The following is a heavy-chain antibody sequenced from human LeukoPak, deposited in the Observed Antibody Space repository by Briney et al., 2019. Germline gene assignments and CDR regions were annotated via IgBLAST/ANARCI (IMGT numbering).Heavy chain of an antibody. CDR3: ARDDGDGSGSLV. J-gene: IGHJ4*02. CDR2: INPNSGGT. D-gene: IGHD3-10*01. Sequence: ASVKVSCKASGYTFSGYYMHWVRQASGQGLEWMGWINPNSGGTNYAQKFQGRVTMTRDTSTSTVYMELSSLRSEDTAVYYCARDDGDGSGSLVWGQGTLVTVSS. V-gene: IGHV1-2*02. CDR1: GYTFSGYY.